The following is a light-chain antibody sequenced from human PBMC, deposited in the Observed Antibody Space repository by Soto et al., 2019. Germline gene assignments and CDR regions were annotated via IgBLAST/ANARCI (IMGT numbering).Light chain of an antibody. CDR3: AAWDDGTNTHV. V-gene: IGLV1-36*01. CDR2: YDD. CDR1: SSNIGSNA. J-gene: IGLJ1*01. Sequence: SVLPQPPSVSGAPRQRVTISCSGSSSNIGSNAVNWYQQFPGKAPKLLIYYDDLLASGVSARFSGSKSGTSASLAISGLQSEDEADYYCAAWDDGTNTHVFXTATNVAVL.